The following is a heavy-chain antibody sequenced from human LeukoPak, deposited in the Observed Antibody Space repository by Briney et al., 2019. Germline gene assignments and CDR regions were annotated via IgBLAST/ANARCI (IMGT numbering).Heavy chain of an antibody. CDR2: IFPIFDTA. Sequence: SVKVSCKASGGTFSGYSISWVRQAPGQGLEWMGGIFPIFDTADYAQKFQGRVTITADESTSTAYMELSSLRSEDTAVFYCARISLGAIWGYYYGMDVWGQGTTVTVSS. CDR1: GGTFSGYS. D-gene: IGHD1-26*01. CDR3: ARISLGAIWGYYYGMDV. J-gene: IGHJ6*02. V-gene: IGHV1-69*13.